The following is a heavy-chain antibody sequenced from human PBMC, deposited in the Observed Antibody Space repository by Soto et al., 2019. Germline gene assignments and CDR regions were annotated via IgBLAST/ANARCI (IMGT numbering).Heavy chain of an antibody. CDR3: TTVAR. CDR2: IKRQIDGGTT. Sequence: EVQLVESGGGVIKPGGSLRLSCAASGFTFSDTWMNWVRQAPGKGLEWVGRIKRQIDGGTTDYAAPVKGRFTISRDDSTNTLYLRMNSLKSEDTGVYYCTTVARWGQGTLVTVSS. J-gene: IGHJ1*01. V-gene: IGHV3-15*07. CDR1: GFTFSDTW.